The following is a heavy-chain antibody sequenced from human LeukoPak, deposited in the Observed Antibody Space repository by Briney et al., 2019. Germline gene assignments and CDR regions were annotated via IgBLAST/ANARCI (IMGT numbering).Heavy chain of an antibody. CDR1: GDSVSSNSAA. CDR3: ARAPNKYYDILTGYVYDIPYYFDY. D-gene: IGHD3-9*01. Sequence: ASQTLSLTCAISGDSVSSNSAAWNWIRQSPSRGLEWLGRTYYRSKWYNDYAVSVKSRITINPDTSKNQLSLQLNSVTPEDTAVYYCARAPNKYYDILTGYVYDIPYYFDYWSQGTLVTVSS. CDR2: TYYRSKWYN. J-gene: IGHJ4*02. V-gene: IGHV6-1*01.